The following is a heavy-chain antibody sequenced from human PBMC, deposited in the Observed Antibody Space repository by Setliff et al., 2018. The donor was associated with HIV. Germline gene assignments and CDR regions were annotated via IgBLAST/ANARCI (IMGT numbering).Heavy chain of an antibody. D-gene: IGHD3-10*01. V-gene: IGHV4-28*01. J-gene: IGHJ4*02. CDR3: ARNRPYGSGSYSDY. CDR2: INHNELT. Sequence: SETLSLTCVVSGYSISSSNWWGWIRQPPGKGLEWIGYINHNELTYYNPSLKSRIIMSVDTSKKQLSLKLRSVTAADTAVYFCARNRPYGSGSYSDYWGQGTLVTV. CDR1: GYSISSSNW.